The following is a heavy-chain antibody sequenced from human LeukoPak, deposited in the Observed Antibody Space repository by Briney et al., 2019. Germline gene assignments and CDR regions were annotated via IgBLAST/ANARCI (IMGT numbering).Heavy chain of an antibody. Sequence: PGGSLRLSCAASGFTFSDYYMSWIRQAPEKGLEWVSYISSSGSTIYYADSVKGRFTISRDNAKNSLYLQMNSLRAEDTAVYYCARDLLPTLIAAAGSNGVDPWGQGTLVTVSS. CDR1: GFTFSDYY. D-gene: IGHD6-13*01. J-gene: IGHJ5*02. V-gene: IGHV3-11*04. CDR3: ARDLLPTLIAAAGSNGVDP. CDR2: ISSSGSTI.